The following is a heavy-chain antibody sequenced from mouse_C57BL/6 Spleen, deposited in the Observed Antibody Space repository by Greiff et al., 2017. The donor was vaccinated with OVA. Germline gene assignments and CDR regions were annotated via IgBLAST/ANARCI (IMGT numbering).Heavy chain of an antibody. CDR2: IWTGGGT. CDR1: GFSLTSYA. J-gene: IGHJ1*03. Sequence: VKVVESGPGLVAPSQSLSITCTVSGFSLTSYAISWVRQPPGKGLEWLGVIWTGGGTNYNSALKSRLSIRKDNSKSQVFLKMNSLQTDDTARYYCARKGDYGSSYEYFDVWGTGTTVTVSS. CDR3: ARKGDYGSSYEYFDV. V-gene: IGHV2-9-1*01. D-gene: IGHD1-1*01.